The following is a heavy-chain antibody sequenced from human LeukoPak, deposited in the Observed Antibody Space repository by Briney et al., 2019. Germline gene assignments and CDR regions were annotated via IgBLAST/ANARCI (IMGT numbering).Heavy chain of an antibody. Sequence: SETLSLTCTVSGGSISSYYWSWIRQPPGKGLEWIVFIYHTGSTNYNPSLKSRVTISVDTSKNQFSLKLNSVTAAATAVYYCARHDGRAAAGSIDSWGQGTLVTVSS. CDR3: ARHDGRAAAGSIDS. V-gene: IGHV4-59*08. CDR1: GGSISSYY. CDR2: IYHTGST. D-gene: IGHD6-13*01. J-gene: IGHJ4*02.